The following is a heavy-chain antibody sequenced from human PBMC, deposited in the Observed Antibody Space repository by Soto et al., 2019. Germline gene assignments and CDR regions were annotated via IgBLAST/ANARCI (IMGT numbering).Heavy chain of an antibody. CDR3: TRGGGLERPWGGHSGTYNDVRSESDVDV. Sequence: EVHLVESGGGLVQPGGSLRLSCAAPGFTFSDYDTHWVRETTGKGLQWVSLIGAAGDTYYPGSEEEAQKSLYLQMNSVGVGDTAVYYSTRGGGLERPWGGHSGTYNDVRSESDVDVWGQGTTVTAS. J-gene: IGHJ6*02. V-gene: IGHV3-13*01. CDR1: GFTFSDYD. CDR2: IGAAGDT. D-gene: IGHD3-10*01.